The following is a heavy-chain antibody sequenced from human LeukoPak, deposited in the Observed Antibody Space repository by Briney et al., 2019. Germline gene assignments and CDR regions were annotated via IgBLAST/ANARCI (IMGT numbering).Heavy chain of an antibody. Sequence: GASVKVSCKASGYTFTSYGISWVRQAPGQGLEWMGWINAYNGNTNYAQKLQGRVTMTTDTSTSTAYMELRSLRSDDTAVYYCARVLSSGSYHTYYYYGMDVWGQGTTVTVSS. V-gene: IGHV1-18*01. CDR3: ARVLSSGSYHTYYYYGMDV. CDR1: GYTFTSYG. D-gene: IGHD1-26*01. CDR2: INAYNGNT. J-gene: IGHJ6*02.